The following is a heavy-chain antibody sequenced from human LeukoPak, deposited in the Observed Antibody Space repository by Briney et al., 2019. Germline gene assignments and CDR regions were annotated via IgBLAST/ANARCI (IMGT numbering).Heavy chain of an antibody. CDR1: GYTFTGYG. V-gene: IGHV1-18*01. D-gene: IGHD1-26*01. J-gene: IGHJ5*02. Sequence: ASGKVCCKASGYTFTGYGISWGRQAPGQGLGWMGWISAYNGNTNYAQKLQGSVTMTTDTSTSTAYMKLRSLSSDDTAVYYCARAVRYRNDNWFDPWGQGTLVTVSS. CDR3: ARAVRYRNDNWFDP. CDR2: ISAYNGNT.